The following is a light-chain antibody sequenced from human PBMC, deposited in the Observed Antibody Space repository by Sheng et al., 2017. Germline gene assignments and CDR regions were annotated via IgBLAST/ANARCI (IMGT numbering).Light chain of an antibody. CDR2: EVN. CDR3: QSYDKSLNGYV. Sequence: QSALTQPPSASGSPGQSVTISCTGTSSDVGGYDHVSWYQQHPGKAPKLMIYEVNKRPSGVPDRFSGSKSGNTASLAITGLQAEDEADYYCQSYDKSLNGYVFGTGTTVTVL. J-gene: IGLJ1*01. V-gene: IGLV2-8*01. CDR1: SSDVGGYDH.